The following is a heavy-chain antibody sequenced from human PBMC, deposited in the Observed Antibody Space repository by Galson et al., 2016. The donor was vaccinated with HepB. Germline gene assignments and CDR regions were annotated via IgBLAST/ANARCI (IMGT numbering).Heavy chain of an antibody. CDR3: ARVPDSTGWYGSDF. D-gene: IGHD6-19*01. Sequence: SLRLPCAASGFTFSSYSMNWVRQAPGKGLEWVSCISGGGSYIYYADSVKGRFTVSRDNAKNSVSLQMHSLRAGDTAMYFCARVPDSTGWYGSDFWGQGTLVTVSS. V-gene: IGHV3-21*01. CDR2: ISGGGSYI. CDR1: GFTFSSYS. J-gene: IGHJ4*02.